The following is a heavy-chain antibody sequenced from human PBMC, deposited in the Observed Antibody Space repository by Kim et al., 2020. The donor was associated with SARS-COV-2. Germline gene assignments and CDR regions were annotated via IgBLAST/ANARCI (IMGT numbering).Heavy chain of an antibody. J-gene: IGHJ4*02. CDR2: ISGSGGST. V-gene: IGHV3-23*01. CDR1: GFTFSSYA. Sequence: GGSLRLSCAASGFTFSSYAMSWVRQAPGKGLEWVSAISGSGGSTYYADSVKGRFTISRDNSKNTLYLQMNSLRAEDRAVYYCAKLHIPSLFYFDYWGQGTLVTVSS. CDR3: AKLHIPSLFYFDY. D-gene: IGHD2-21*01.